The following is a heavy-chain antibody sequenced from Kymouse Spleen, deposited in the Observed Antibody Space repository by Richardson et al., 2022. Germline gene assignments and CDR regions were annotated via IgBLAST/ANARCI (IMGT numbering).Heavy chain of an antibody. CDR1: GFTFSSYS. CDR2: ISSSSSTI. Sequence: EVQLVESGGGLVQPGGSLRLSCAASGFTFSSYSMNWVRQAPGKGLEWVSYISSSSSTIYYADSVKGRFTISRDNAKNSLYLQMNSLRDEDTAVYYCARDRGYSGYDYYYYGMDVWGQGTTVTVSS. J-gene: IGHJ6*02. D-gene: IGHD5-12*01. V-gene: IGHV3-48*02. CDR3: ARDRGYSGYDYYYYGMDV.